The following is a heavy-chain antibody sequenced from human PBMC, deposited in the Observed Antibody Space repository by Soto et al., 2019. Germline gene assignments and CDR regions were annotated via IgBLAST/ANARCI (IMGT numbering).Heavy chain of an antibody. D-gene: IGHD1-20*01. CDR1: GGSISSGGYY. J-gene: IGHJ3*02. CDR2: IYYSGST. V-gene: IGHV4-31*03. Sequence: TLSLTCTVSGGSISSGGYYWSWIRQHPGEGLEWIGYIYYSGSTYYNPSLKSRVTISVDTSKNQFSLKLSSVTAADTAVYYCAPYITGTTPGDAFDIWGQGTIVTVSS. CDR3: APYITGTTPGDAFDI.